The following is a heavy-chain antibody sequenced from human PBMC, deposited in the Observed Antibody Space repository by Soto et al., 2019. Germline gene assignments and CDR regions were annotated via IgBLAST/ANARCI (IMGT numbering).Heavy chain of an antibody. CDR1: GGSFSGYY. V-gene: IGHV4-34*01. CDR2: INHSGST. Sequence: SETLSLTCAVYGGSFSGYYWSWIRQPPGKGLEWIGEINHSGSTNYNPSLKSRVTISVDTSKNQFSLKLSSVAAAGTAVYYCARGRVAARRRFFDYWGQGTLVTVSS. D-gene: IGHD6-6*01. J-gene: IGHJ4*02. CDR3: ARGRVAARRRFFDY.